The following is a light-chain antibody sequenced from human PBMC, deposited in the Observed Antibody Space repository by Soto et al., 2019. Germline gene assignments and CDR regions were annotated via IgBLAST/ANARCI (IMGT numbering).Light chain of an antibody. CDR2: SNN. CDR1: SSNIGSNS. CDR3: AAWDDSLNGWV. J-gene: IGLJ3*02. V-gene: IGLV1-44*01. Sequence: QPVLTQSPSASGTPGQRVTISCSGSSSNIGSNSVNWYQQLPGTAPKLLIYSNNQRPSGVPDRFSGSKSGTSDSLAISGLQSEDEADYYCAAWDDSLNGWVFGGGTKLTVL.